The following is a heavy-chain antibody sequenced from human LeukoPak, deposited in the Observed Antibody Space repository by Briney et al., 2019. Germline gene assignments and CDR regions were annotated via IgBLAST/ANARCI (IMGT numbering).Heavy chain of an antibody. V-gene: IGHV3-20*04. CDR1: GYTFGDYG. Sequence: GGSLRLSCAASGYTFGDYGMSWVRQVPGKGLEWVSGTNRRGDITGYADFVKGRFTISRDNARNSLYLQVNSLRAEDTAVYYCATSKYSGSYWGQGTLVTVSS. D-gene: IGHD1-26*01. CDR2: TNRRGDIT. J-gene: IGHJ4*02. CDR3: ATSKYSGSY.